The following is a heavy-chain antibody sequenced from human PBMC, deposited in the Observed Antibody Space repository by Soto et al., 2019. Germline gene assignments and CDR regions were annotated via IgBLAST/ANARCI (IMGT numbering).Heavy chain of an antibody. CDR2: ISSSSSYI. J-gene: IGHJ4*02. D-gene: IGHD3-9*01. Sequence: EVQLVESGGGLVKPGGSLRLSCAASGFTFSSYSMNWVRQAPGKGLEWVSSISSSSSYIYYADSVKGRFTISRDNAKNSLYLQMNSLRAEDTAVYYCARDAGEYYDILTGYYSPSFDYWGQGTLVTVSS. CDR1: GFTFSSYS. V-gene: IGHV3-21*01. CDR3: ARDAGEYYDILTGYYSPSFDY.